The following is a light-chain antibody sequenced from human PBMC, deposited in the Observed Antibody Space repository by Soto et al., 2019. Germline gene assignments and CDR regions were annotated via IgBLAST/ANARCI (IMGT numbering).Light chain of an antibody. CDR1: SSDVGSYDY. CDR2: EVS. J-gene: IGLJ1*01. V-gene: IGLV2-8*01. CDR3: SSYAGSNNPYV. Sequence: QSALTQPPSASGSPGQSVTISCTGTSSDVGSYDYVSWYQQHPGKAPKLMIYEVSKRPSGVPDRFSGSKSGNTASLTVSGLQAEDEADYYGSSYAGSNNPYVFGTGTKLTVL.